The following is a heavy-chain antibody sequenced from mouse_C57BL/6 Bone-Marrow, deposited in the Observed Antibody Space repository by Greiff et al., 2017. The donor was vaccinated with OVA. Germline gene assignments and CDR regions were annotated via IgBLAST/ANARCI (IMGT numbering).Heavy chain of an antibody. CDR2: IYPRDGST. J-gene: IGHJ2*01. CDR3: ATYYSNYDYFDY. Sequence: VKLVESGPELVKPGASVKLSCKASGYTFTSYDINWVKQRPGQGLEWFGWIYPRDGSTKYNEKFKGKATLTVDTSSSTAYMELHSLTSEDSAVYFCATYYSNYDYFDYWGQGTTLTVSS. D-gene: IGHD2-5*01. CDR1: GYTFTSYD. V-gene: IGHV1-85*01.